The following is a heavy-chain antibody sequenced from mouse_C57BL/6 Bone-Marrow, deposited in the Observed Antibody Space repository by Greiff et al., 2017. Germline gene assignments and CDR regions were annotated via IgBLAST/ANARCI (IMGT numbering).Heavy chain of an antibody. V-gene: IGHV7-1*01. D-gene: IGHD4-1*01. CDR3: ARGTGTVPFAD. CDR1: GFTFSDFY. J-gene: IGHJ3*01. Sequence: EVKLVESGGGLVQSGRSLRLSCATSGFTFSDFYMAWVRQAPGKGLEWIAASRNKANDYTTEYSASVKGRFIVSRDTSQSILYLQMNALRAEDTAIYYCARGTGTVPFADWGQGTLVTVSA. CDR2: SRNKANDYTT.